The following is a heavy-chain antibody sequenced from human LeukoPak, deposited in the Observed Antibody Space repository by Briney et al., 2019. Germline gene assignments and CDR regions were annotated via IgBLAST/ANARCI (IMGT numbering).Heavy chain of an antibody. CDR3: ASLRFLEWLFGE. J-gene: IGHJ4*02. CDR1: GGSISSYY. CDR2: IYYSGST. V-gene: IGHV4-59*01. Sequence: PSETLSLTCTVSGGSISSYYWSWIRQPPGKGLEWIGYIYYSGSTNYNPSLKSRVTISVDTFKNQFSLKLSSVTAADTAVYYCASLRFLEWLFGEWGQGTLVTVSS. D-gene: IGHD3-3*01.